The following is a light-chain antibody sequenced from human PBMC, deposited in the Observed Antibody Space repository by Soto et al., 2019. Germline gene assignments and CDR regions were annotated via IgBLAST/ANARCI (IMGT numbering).Light chain of an antibody. CDR1: SSDIGAYNY. CDR2: EVI. J-gene: IGLJ1*01. CDR3: SSYTSSSTTPYV. V-gene: IGLV2-14*01. Sequence: QSALTQPASVSGSPGQSITISCTGTSSDIGAYNYVSWYRQHPGKAPKLMIYEVINRPSGVSNRFSGSKSGNTASLTISGLQAADEAGYYCSSYTSSSTTPYVFGTGTKLTVL.